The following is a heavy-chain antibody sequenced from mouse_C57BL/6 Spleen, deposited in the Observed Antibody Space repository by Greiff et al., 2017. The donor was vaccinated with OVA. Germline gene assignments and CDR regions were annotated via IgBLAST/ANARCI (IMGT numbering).Heavy chain of an antibody. V-gene: IGHV2-2*01. CDR2: IWSGGST. CDR1: CFSFPLSG. J-gene: IGHJ4*01. Sequence: VPLPQSGPGLVQPSQRLSITCPFSCFSFPLSGVPCVRPSPGQGLAWLGVIWSGGSTDYNAAFISRLSISKDNSKSQVFFKMNSLQADDTAIYYCARNGLGPYYAMDYWGQGTSVTVSS. D-gene: IGHD4-1*01. CDR3: ARNGLGPYYAMDY.